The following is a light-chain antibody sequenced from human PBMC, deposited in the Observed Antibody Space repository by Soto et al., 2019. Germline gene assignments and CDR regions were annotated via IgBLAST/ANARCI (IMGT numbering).Light chain of an antibody. CDR2: GAS. Sequence: EIVLTQSPGTLSLSPGERATLSCRASQTVSSSYLAWYQQKPGQALRLLIYGASSRATGIPDRFSGSGSGTDFALTISRLEPEDFAVYYCQQYSGSPSTFGQGTKLEIK. V-gene: IGKV3-20*01. CDR3: QQYSGSPST. J-gene: IGKJ2*01. CDR1: QTVSSSY.